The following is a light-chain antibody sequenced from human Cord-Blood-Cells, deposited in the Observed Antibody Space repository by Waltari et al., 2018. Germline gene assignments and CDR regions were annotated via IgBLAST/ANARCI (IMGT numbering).Light chain of an antibody. CDR2: DAS. Sequence: DIQMTQSPSFLSASVGDRVTITCQASQDISNYLNWYQQKPGKDPKLLIYDASNLETGVPSRFSGSGSGTDFTFTISSLQPEDIATYYCQQYDNLPTFGQGTKLEIK. CDR1: QDISNY. CDR3: QQYDNLPT. V-gene: IGKV1-33*01. J-gene: IGKJ2*01.